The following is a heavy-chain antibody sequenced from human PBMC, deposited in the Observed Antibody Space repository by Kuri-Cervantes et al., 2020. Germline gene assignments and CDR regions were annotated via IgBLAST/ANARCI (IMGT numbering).Heavy chain of an antibody. J-gene: IGHJ4*02. CDR3: AKLTRFAEEPFDY. D-gene: IGHD4-23*01. CDR1: GFTVSSNY. CDR2: IYSGGST. Sequence: GGSLRLSCAASGFTVSSNYMSWVRQAPGKGLEWVSVIYSGGSTYYADSVKGRFTISRDNSKNTLYPQMNSLRAEDTAVYYCAKLTRFAEEPFDYWGQGTLVTVSS. V-gene: IGHV3-66*01.